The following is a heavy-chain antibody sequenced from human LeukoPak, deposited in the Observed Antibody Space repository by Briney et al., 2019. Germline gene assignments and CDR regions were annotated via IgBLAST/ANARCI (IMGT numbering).Heavy chain of an antibody. D-gene: IGHD3-22*01. CDR2: IYYSGST. CDR1: GGSISSYY. Sequence: SETLSLTCTVSGGSISSYYWSWIRQPPGKGLEWIGYIYYSGSTNYNPSLKSRVTISVDTSKNQFSLKLSSVTAADTAVYYCARRANSGFDAFDIWGRETMVTVSS. J-gene: IGHJ3*02. CDR3: ARRANSGFDAFDI. V-gene: IGHV4-59*01.